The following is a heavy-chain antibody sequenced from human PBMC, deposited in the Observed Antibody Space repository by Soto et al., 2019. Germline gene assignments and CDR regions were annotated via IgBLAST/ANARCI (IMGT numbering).Heavy chain of an antibody. CDR2: IYWDDDK. Sequence: QITLKESGPPLVKPTQTLTLTCTFSGFSLSTSGVGVGWIRQPPGKALEWLALIYWDDDKRYSPSLKSRLTITKDTSKNQVVLTMTNMDPVDTATYYCAHSTGYCSSTSCYRAFDIWGQGTMVTVSS. CDR1: GFSLSTSGVG. V-gene: IGHV2-5*02. J-gene: IGHJ3*02. D-gene: IGHD2-2*01. CDR3: AHSTGYCSSTSCYRAFDI.